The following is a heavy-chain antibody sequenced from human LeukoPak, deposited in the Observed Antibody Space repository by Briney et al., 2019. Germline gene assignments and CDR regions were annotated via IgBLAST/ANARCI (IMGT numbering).Heavy chain of an antibody. V-gene: IGHV1-46*01. CDR1: GYTFTSYY. CDR3: ARDFVHYYDSSGFKDLGAFDI. CDR2: INPSGGST. D-gene: IGHD3-22*01. J-gene: IGHJ3*02. Sequence: ASVKVSCKASGYTFTSYYMHWVRQAPGQGLEWMGIINPSGGSTSYAQKFQGRVTMTRDTSTSTVYMELSSLRSEDTAVYYCARDFVHYYDSSGFKDLGAFDIWGQGTMVTVSS.